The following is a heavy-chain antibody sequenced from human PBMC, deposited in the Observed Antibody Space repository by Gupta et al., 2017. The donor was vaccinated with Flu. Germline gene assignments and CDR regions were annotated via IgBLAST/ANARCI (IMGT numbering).Heavy chain of an antibody. CDR1: GVTFNDYA. J-gene: IGHJ6*02. V-gene: IGHV3-9*01. Sequence: GVTFNDYAMHWVRQVPGKGLEWVSGISWNGANIGYADSVKGRFTISRDNAKNTLYLQMTSLRPEDTAVYYCAKDIRMQFYYFGMDAWGQGTTVTVSS. CDR2: ISWNGANI. CDR3: AKDIRMQFYYFGMDA.